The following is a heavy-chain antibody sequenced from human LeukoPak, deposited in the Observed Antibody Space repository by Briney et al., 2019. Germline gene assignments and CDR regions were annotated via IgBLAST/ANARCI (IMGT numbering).Heavy chain of an antibody. CDR2: IYYSGST. CDR1: GASISFYY. V-gene: IGHV4-59*01. D-gene: IGHD6-13*01. J-gene: IGHJ3*02. Sequence: SETLSLTCTVSGASISFYYWSWIRQPPGKGLEWIGYIYYSGSTDYNPSLKSRVTMSIDTSKNHFSLNLNSVTAADTAIYYCALDSSGWSDDSFDIWGQGTMVTVSS. CDR3: ALDSSGWSDDSFDI.